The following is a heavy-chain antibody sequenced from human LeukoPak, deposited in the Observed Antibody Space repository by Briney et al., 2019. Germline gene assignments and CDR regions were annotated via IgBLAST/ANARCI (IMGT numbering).Heavy chain of an antibody. Sequence: GGSLRLSCAASGFTFSSYGMHWVRRAPGKGLEWVAFIRYDGSNKYYADSVKGRFTISRDNSKNTLYLQMNSLRAEDTAVYYCAKESFMMRVPGLDYWGQGTLVTVSS. CDR2: IRYDGSNK. CDR3: AKESFMMRVPGLDY. V-gene: IGHV3-30*02. J-gene: IGHJ4*02. CDR1: GFTFSSYG. D-gene: IGHD3-16*01.